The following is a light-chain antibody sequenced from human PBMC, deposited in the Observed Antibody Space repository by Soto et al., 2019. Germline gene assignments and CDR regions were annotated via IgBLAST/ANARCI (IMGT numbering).Light chain of an antibody. CDR1: QSVSSY. V-gene: IGKV3-11*01. Sequence: VVTQSPATLSLNPGERATLSCRASQSVSSYLAWYQQKPGQAPRLLIYDASNRSTGIPDRFSGGGSGTDFTLTISRLEPEDFAVYCCQLSSSYLLTFCGGTKVDIK. CDR3: QLSSSYLLT. J-gene: IGKJ4*01. CDR2: DAS.